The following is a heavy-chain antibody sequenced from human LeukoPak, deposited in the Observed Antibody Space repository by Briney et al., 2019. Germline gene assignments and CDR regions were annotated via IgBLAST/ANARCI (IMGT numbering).Heavy chain of an antibody. J-gene: IGHJ4*02. CDR2: IYYSGST. CDR3: ARGPNYHDSPYDY. Sequence: PSETLSLTCTVSGGSISSYYWSWIRQPPGKGLEWIGYIYYSGSTNYNPSLKSRVTISVDTSKNQFSLKLSSVTAADAAVYYCARGPNYHDSPYDYWGQGTLVTVSS. CDR1: GGSISSYY. V-gene: IGHV4-59*01. D-gene: IGHD3-22*01.